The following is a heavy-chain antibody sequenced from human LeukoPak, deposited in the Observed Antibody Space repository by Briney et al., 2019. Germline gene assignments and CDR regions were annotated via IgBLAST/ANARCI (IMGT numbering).Heavy chain of an antibody. D-gene: IGHD2-2*01. CDR1: GYTFTSYG. Sequence: GASVKVSCKASGYTFTSYGISWVRQAPGLGLEWMGWISAHNGDTKYAQNLQGRVTMTTDRSTNTAYMGLRSLTSDDTAVYYYAREGDTCRSNNRYSWFDPWGQGTLVTVSS. CDR2: ISAHNGDT. CDR3: AREGDTCRSNNRYSWFDP. J-gene: IGHJ5*02. V-gene: IGHV1-18*01.